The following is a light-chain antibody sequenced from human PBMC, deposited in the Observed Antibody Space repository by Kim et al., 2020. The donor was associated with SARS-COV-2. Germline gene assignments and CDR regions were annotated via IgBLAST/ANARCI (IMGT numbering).Light chain of an antibody. V-gene: IGKV1-27*01. CDR3: QISNSAPYT. CDR1: QGISNY. J-gene: IGKJ2*01. CDR2: AAS. Sequence: DIQMTQSPSSLSASVGDRVTITCRASQGISNYFAWYQQKAGKVPKLLIFAASTLQSGVPSRFSGGGFGTDFTLTISSLQPEDVATYYCQISNSAPYTFGQGTKLEI.